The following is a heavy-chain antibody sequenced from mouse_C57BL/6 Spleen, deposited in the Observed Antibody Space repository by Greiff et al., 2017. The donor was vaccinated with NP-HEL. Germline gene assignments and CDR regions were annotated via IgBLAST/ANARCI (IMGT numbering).Heavy chain of an antibody. CDR1: GFNIKDDY. V-gene: IGHV14-4*01. CDR2: IDPENGDT. D-gene: IGHD1-1*01. J-gene: IGHJ1*03. CDR3: TITTVVEGGYFDV. Sequence: VQLQQSGAELVRPGASVKLSCTASGFNIKDDYMHWVKQRPEQGLEWIGWIDPENGDTEYASKFQGKATITADTSSNTAYLQLSSLTSEDTAVYYCTITTVVEGGYFDVWGTGTTVTVSS.